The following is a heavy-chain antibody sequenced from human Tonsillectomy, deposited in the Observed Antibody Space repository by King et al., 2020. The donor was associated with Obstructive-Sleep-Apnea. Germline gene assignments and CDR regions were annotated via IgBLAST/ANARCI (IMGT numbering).Heavy chain of an antibody. J-gene: IGHJ6*02. CDR2: TSYDGSNK. CDR3: ARPTPLGYCTNGVSPYYYYNMDV. D-gene: IGHD2-8*01. V-gene: IGHV3-30*04. CDR1: GFTFSTYA. Sequence: VQLVESGGGVVQPGRSLRLSCAASGFTFSTYAMHWVRQAPGKGLEWVAVTSYDGSNKYYADSVKGRFTIVRDNSKNTLSLQMNSLRGDDTAVYYCARPTPLGYCTNGVSPYYYYNMDVWGQGTTVTVSS.